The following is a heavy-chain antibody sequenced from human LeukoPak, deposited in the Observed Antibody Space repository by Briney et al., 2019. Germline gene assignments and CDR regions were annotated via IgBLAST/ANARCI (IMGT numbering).Heavy chain of an antibody. CDR1: GGSISTYY. D-gene: IGHD6-19*01. Sequence: SETLSPTCSVSGGSISTYYWSWIRQPPGKGLEWIGYNYYSGSGIYSPSLKSRVTKSLDTSKNQFSLKLSSVTAADTAVYYCARGLIPLPRPYYCLDVWGKGTNVIVSS. CDR2: NYYSGSG. J-gene: IGHJ6*04. CDR3: ARGLIPLPRPYYCLDV. V-gene: IGHV4-59*01.